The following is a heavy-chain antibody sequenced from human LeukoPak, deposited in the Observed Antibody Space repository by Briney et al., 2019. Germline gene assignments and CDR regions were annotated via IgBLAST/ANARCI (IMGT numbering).Heavy chain of an antibody. CDR2: IYSGGST. Sequence: GGSLEPLRATPWFHGSSSYKSWVRQASGEGLEWVSIIYSGGSTYYADSVKGRFTISRDNSKNTLNLQMNSLRAEDTAVYYCARDFGNYFDYWGQGTLVTVSS. J-gene: IGHJ4*02. D-gene: IGHD1-14*01. CDR3: ARDFGNYFDY. CDR1: WFHGSSSY. V-gene: IGHV3-66*01.